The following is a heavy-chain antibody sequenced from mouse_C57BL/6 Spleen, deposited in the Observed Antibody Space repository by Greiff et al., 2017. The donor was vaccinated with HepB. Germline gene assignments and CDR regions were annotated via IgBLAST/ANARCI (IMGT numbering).Heavy chain of an antibody. J-gene: IGHJ1*03. CDR3: AREGYYYSSSYEGHWYFDV. V-gene: IGHV1-5*01. D-gene: IGHD1-1*01. CDR1: GYTFTSYW. CDR2: IYPGNSDT. Sequence: EVQLQQSGTVLARPGASVKMSCKTSGYTFTSYWMHWVKQRPGQGLEWIGAIYPGNSDTSYNQKFKGKAKLTAVTSASTAYMELSSLTNEDSAVYYCAREGYYYSSSYEGHWYFDVWGTGTTVTVSS.